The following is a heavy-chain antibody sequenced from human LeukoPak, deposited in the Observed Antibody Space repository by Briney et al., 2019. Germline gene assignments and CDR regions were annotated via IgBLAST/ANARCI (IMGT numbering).Heavy chain of an antibody. CDR3: ARAQPVPVVVPAALPFDY. D-gene: IGHD2-2*01. J-gene: IGHJ4*02. V-gene: IGHV4-31*03. CDR1: GGSISSGGYY. CDR2: IYYSGST. Sequence: SETLSLTRTVSGGSISSGGYYRSWIRQHPGKGLEWIGYIYYSGSTYYNPSLKSRVTISVDTSKNQFSLKLSSVTAADTAVYYCARAQPVPVVVPAALPFDYWGQETLVTVSS.